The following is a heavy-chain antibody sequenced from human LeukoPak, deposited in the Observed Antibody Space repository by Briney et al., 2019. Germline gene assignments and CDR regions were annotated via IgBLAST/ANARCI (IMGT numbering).Heavy chain of an antibody. CDR2: ISSEGRNK. CDR1: GFTFSSYS. CDR3: PRGPNHGEYSDHVRYYSDY. V-gene: IGHV3-30*04. J-gene: IGHJ4*02. D-gene: IGHD5-12*01. Sequence: GGSLRLSCAASGFTFSSYSMHWIRKAPGKGLEWVALISSEGRNKYYAGSVKGRFTGSRDNSKTTLYLQVNSLRVEATAVYYCPRGPNHGEYSDHVRYYSDYWGQGTLVTVSS.